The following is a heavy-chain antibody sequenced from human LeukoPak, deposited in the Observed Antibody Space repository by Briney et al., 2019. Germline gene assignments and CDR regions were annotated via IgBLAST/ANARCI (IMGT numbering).Heavy chain of an antibody. CDR1: GYTFTGNY. D-gene: IGHD4-23*01. Sequence: ASVKVSCKASGYTFTGNYMHWVRQAPGQGLEWMGIINPSGGSTSYAQKFQGRVTMTRDTSTSTVYMELSSLRSEDTAVYYCARDSDYGGNSYGMDVWGQGTTVTVSS. CDR2: INPSGGST. CDR3: ARDSDYGGNSYGMDV. V-gene: IGHV1-46*01. J-gene: IGHJ6*02.